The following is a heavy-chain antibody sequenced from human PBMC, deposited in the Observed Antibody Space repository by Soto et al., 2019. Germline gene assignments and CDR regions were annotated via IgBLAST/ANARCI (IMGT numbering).Heavy chain of an antibody. CDR1: GYTSADIG. D-gene: IGHD2-2*01. V-gene: IGHV1-18*04. Sequence: ASVKGSCKAAGYTSADIGISWVRQDPGQGLEWMGWVSGNNGASNPAPKVQGRITMTLDTSTGVSYMALRSLRSDDTAIYYCVTDQKYFRVNGNWFDSWGQGTLVTVSS. CDR2: VSGNNGAS. CDR3: VTDQKYFRVNGNWFDS. J-gene: IGHJ5*01.